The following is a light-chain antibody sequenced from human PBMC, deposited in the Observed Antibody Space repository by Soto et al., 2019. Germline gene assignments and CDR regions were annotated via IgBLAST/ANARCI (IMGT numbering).Light chain of an antibody. CDR1: QSVSSNY. V-gene: IGKV3-20*01. Sequence: ILFTQSPGTLSLSPGEKATLSCRASQSVSSNYLAWYQQKPGQAPRLLIYYAYRRTTGIPDRFSGSGSGTDFTLTISGLEPEDFAVYYCQQYGGSPRTFGQGTKVDIK. CDR3: QQYGGSPRT. J-gene: IGKJ1*01. CDR2: YAY.